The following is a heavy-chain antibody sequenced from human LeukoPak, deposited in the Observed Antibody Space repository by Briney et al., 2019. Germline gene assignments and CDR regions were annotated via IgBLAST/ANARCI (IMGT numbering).Heavy chain of an antibody. J-gene: IGHJ4*02. CDR1: GGSFSGYY. CDR2: INHSGST. D-gene: IGHD6-13*01. Sequence: SETLSLTCAVYGGSFSGYYWSWIRQPPGKGLEWIGEINHSGSTNYNPSLKSRVTISVDTSKNQFSLKLSSVTAADTAVYYCARRGRIAAAGYFDYWGQETLVTVSS. V-gene: IGHV4-34*01. CDR3: ARRGRIAAAGYFDY.